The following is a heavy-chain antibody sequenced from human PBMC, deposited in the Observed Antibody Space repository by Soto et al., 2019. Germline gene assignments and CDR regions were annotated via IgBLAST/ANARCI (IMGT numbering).Heavy chain of an antibody. CDR2: IRSKTNSYAT. Sequence: PGGSLRLSCAASGFTFGGSAMHWVRQASGKGLEWVGHIRSKTNSYATAYVESVKGRFTISRDDSMNTAYLQMNSLKTEDTAVYFCTRQTDAVQWLVVPTDYNFDYWGQGTLVTVSS. J-gene: IGHJ4*02. D-gene: IGHD6-19*01. CDR1: GFTFGGSA. CDR3: TRQTDAVQWLVVPTDYNFDY. V-gene: IGHV3-73*01.